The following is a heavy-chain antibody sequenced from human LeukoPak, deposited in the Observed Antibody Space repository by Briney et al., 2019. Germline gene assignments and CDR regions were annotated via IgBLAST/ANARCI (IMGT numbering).Heavy chain of an antibody. D-gene: IGHD4-17*01. J-gene: IGHJ4*02. CDR2: ISWNSGSI. Sequence: GGSLRLSCAASGFTFDDYAMHWVRQAPGKGLEWVSGISWNSGSIGYADSVKGRFTISRDNAKNSLYLQMNSLRDEDTAIYYCARETTVIKKIDYWGQGTLVTVSS. V-gene: IGHV3-9*01. CDR1: GFTFDDYA. CDR3: ARETTVIKKIDY.